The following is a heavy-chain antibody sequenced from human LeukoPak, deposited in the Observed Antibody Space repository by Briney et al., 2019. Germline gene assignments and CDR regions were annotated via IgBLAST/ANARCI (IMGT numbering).Heavy chain of an antibody. V-gene: IGHV3-30*02. D-gene: IGHD3-3*01. CDR1: GFTFSSYG. CDR2: IRYDGSNK. J-gene: IGHJ5*02. CDR3: AKDLNDFWSGSYNWFDP. Sequence: GGSLRLSCAASGFTFSSYGMHWVRQGPGKGLEWVAFIRYDGSNKYYADSVKGRFTISRDNSKNTLYLQMNSLRAEDTAVYYCAKDLNDFWSGSYNWFDPWGQGTLVTVSS.